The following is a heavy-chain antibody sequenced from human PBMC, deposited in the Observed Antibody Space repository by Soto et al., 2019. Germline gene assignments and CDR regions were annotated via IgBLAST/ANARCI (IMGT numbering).Heavy chain of an antibody. CDR3: ASDRSSSSWVDYYYGMDV. CDR1: GGSISSYY. CDR2: IYTSGST. J-gene: IGHJ6*02. Sequence: QVQLQESGPGLVKPSETLSLTCTVSGGSISSYYWSWIRQPAGKGLEWIGRIYTSGSTNYNPSLKSRVTMSVDTSKNQLSLKLSSVTAADTAVYYCASDRSSSSWVDYYYGMDVWGQGTTVTVSS. V-gene: IGHV4-4*07. D-gene: IGHD6-6*01.